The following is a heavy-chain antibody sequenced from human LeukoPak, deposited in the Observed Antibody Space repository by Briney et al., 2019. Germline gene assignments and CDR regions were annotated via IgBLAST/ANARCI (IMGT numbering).Heavy chain of an antibody. Sequence: ASVKVSFTVSGYTLTELSMHWVRQAPGKGREGMGGFDPEDGETIYAQKFQGRGTMTEDTSTDTAYMELSSLRSEDTAVYYCATPRDYGDYGFDYWGQGTLVTVSS. CDR3: ATPRDYGDYGFDY. CDR2: FDPEDGET. J-gene: IGHJ4*02. CDR1: GYTLTELS. V-gene: IGHV1-24*01. D-gene: IGHD4-17*01.